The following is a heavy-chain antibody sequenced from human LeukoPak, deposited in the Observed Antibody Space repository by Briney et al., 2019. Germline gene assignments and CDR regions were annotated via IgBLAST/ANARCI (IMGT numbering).Heavy chain of an antibody. V-gene: IGHV4-34*01. Sequence: PSETLSLTCAVYGGSFSGYYWSWIRQPPGKGLEWIGEINHSGSTNYNPSLKSRVTISVDTSKNQFSLKLSSVTAADMAVYYCARGHCSSTSCYGEGFDPWGQGTLVTVSS. CDR3: ARGHCSSTSCYGEGFDP. J-gene: IGHJ5*02. CDR2: INHSGST. CDR1: GGSFSGYY. D-gene: IGHD2-2*01.